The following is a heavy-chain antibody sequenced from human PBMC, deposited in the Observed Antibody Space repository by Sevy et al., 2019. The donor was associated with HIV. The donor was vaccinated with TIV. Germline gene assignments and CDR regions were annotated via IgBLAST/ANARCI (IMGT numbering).Heavy chain of an antibody. D-gene: IGHD3-3*01. CDR2: IDTSGGT. Sequence: SETLSLTCSVSGGSISSHYWSWIRQPAGEGLEWIGRIDTSGGTNYNPSLKTRVTMSIDTSKNQFSLRLRSVTAADTAVYYSARYNFWSGHYDCFEYWGPGALVTVSS. CDR3: ARYNFWSGHYDCFEY. CDR1: GGSISSHY. V-gene: IGHV4-4*07. J-gene: IGHJ4*02.